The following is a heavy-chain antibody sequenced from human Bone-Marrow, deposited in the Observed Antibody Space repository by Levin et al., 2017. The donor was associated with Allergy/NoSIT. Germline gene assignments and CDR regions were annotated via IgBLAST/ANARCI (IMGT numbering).Heavy chain of an antibody. D-gene: IGHD2-15*01. V-gene: IGHV3-30*18. J-gene: IGHJ4*02. Sequence: GGSLRLSCAASGFTFSSYGMHWVRQAPGKGLEWVAVISYDGSNKYYADSVKGRFTISRDNSKNTLYLQMNSLRAEDTAVYYCAKAKGVYCSGGSCYHPNYFDYWGQGTLVTVSS. CDR2: ISYDGSNK. CDR1: GFTFSSYG. CDR3: AKAKGVYCSGGSCYHPNYFDY.